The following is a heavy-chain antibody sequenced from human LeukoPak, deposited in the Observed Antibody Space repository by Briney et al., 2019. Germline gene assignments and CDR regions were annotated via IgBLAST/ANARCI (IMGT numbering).Heavy chain of an antibody. CDR1: GFTFSSYT. CDR3: AKDYSGIAAAGTIDY. CDR2: ISGSGGST. D-gene: IGHD6-13*01. J-gene: IGHJ4*02. Sequence: PGGSLRLSCAASGFTFSSYTMSWVRQAPGKGLEWVSAISGSGGSTYYADSVKGRFTISRDNSKNTLYLQMNSLRAEDTAVYYCAKDYSGIAAAGTIDYWGQGTLVTVSS. V-gene: IGHV3-23*01.